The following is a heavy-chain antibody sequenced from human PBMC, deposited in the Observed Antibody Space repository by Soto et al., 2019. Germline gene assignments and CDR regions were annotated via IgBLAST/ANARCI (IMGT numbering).Heavy chain of an antibody. D-gene: IGHD3-16*02. CDR2: ISAYNGNT. J-gene: IGHJ3*02. CDR3: VVTFGGVIVLDAFDI. V-gene: IGHV1-18*01. Sequence: ASVKVSCKASGYTFTSYGISWVRQAPGQGLEWMGWISAYNGNTNYAQKLQGRVTMTTDTSTSTAYMELRSLRSDDTAVYYCVVTFGGVIVLDAFDIWGQGTMVTVSS. CDR1: GYTFTSYG.